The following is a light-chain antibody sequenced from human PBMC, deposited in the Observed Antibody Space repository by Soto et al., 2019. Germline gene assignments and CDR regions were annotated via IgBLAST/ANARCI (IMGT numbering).Light chain of an antibody. CDR3: QQYYITPLT. V-gene: IGKV4-1*01. CDR1: QSVLYSPNNNNY. CDR2: WAS. Sequence: DIVMTQSPDSLAVSLGERAIINCKSSQSVLYSPNNNNYLAWYQQKPGQPPKLLIYWASTRESGVPDRFSGSGSGTDFTLTISSLQAEDVAFYYCQQYYITPLTFGPGTKVDIK. J-gene: IGKJ3*01.